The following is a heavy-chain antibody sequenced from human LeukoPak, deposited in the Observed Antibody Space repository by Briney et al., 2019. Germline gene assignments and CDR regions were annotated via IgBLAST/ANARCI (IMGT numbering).Heavy chain of an antibody. V-gene: IGHV1-8*03. CDR1: GYTFTSYD. Sequence: TSVKVSCKASGYTFTSYDINWVRQATGQGLEWMGWMNPNSGNTGYAQKFQDRVTITRNTSISTAYMELSSLRSEDTAVYYCARALLGYCSSTSCYSTDYWGQGTLVTVSS. CDR2: MNPNSGNT. D-gene: IGHD2-2*02. J-gene: IGHJ4*02. CDR3: ARALLGYCSSTSCYSTDY.